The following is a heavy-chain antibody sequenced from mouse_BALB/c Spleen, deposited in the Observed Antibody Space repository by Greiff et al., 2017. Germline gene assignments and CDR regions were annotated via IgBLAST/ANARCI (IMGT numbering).Heavy chain of an antibody. V-gene: IGHV2-2*02. CDR3: ARKGYYYGRVYAMDY. Sequence: VKLMESGPGLVQPSQSLSITCTVSGFSLTSYGVHWVRQSPGKGLEWLGVIWSGGSTDYNAAFISRLSISKDNSKSQVFFKMNSLQANDTAIYYCARKGYYYGRVYAMDYWGQGTSVTVSS. J-gene: IGHJ4*01. CDR2: IWSGGST. CDR1: GFSLTSYG. D-gene: IGHD1-1*01.